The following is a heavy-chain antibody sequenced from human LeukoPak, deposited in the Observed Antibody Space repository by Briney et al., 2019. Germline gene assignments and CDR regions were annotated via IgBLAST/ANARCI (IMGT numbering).Heavy chain of an antibody. D-gene: IGHD4-23*01. CDR2: INPSGGST. CDR1: GYTFTSYY. CDR3: ARGGRWPAYYYYMDV. J-gene: IGHJ6*03. V-gene: IGHV1-46*01. Sequence: ASVKVSCKASGYTFTSYYMHWVRQAPGQGLEWMGIINPSGGSTSYAQKFQGRVTMTRDMSTSTVYMELSSLRSEDTAVYYCARGGRWPAYYYYMDVWGKGTTVTVSS.